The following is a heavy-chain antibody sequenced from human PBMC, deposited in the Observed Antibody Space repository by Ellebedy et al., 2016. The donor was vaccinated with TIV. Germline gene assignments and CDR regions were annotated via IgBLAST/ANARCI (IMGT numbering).Heavy chain of an antibody. D-gene: IGHD1-1*01. V-gene: IGHV1-46*02. Sequence: GGSLRLSCKAPGDTTNNYYMHWVRQAPGQGLEWMGIIDPSGDNANYTQKFQGRVTMTRDTSTSTVYMDLSSLTSEDTAIYYCARANDQDFDSWGQGTLVTVSS. CDR1: GDTTNNYY. J-gene: IGHJ4*02. CDR3: ARANDQDFDS. CDR2: IDPSGDNA.